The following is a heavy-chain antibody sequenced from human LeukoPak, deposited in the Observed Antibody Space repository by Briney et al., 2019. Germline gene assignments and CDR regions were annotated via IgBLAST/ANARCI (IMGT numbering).Heavy chain of an antibody. J-gene: IGHJ3*02. CDR2: VNNDGSST. CDR1: GFTFSSYW. D-gene: IGHD3-10*01. CDR3: ASHYGSGNYYNEAFDI. V-gene: IGHV3-74*01. Sequence: PGGSLRLSCAASGFTFSSYWMHWVRQAPGKGLVWVSRVNNDGSSTSYADSVKGRFTISRDNAKNTLYLQMNSLRAEDTAVYYCASHYGSGNYYNEAFDIWGQGTMVTVSS.